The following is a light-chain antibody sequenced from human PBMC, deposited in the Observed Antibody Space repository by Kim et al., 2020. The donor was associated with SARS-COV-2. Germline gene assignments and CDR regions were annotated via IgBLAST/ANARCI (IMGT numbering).Light chain of an antibody. Sequence: DIQMTQSPSSLSASVGDRVTITCRASQGISNYLAWYQQKPGKVPKLLIYAASTLKSGVPSRFSGSGSGTDFTLTISSLQPEDVATYYCQKYNNDPYTFGPGTKVDIK. CDR2: AAS. V-gene: IGKV1-27*01. CDR3: QKYNNDPYT. J-gene: IGKJ3*01. CDR1: QGISNY.